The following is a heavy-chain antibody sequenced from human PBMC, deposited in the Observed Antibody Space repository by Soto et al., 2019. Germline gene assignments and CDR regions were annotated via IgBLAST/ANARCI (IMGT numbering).Heavy chain of an antibody. CDR3: SRIAVSGPITGFDY. J-gene: IGHJ4*02. Sequence: QLQLQESGPRLVKPSETLSLTCTVSGGSISNSSYLWGWIRQPPGKGLQWIGSVSYSGSTYYNPSLQSRVTISVDTSRTQSSLRLSSVTAADTAVYYCSRIAVSGPITGFDYWGQGALVTVSS. D-gene: IGHD6-19*01. CDR2: VSYSGST. CDR1: GGSISNSSYL. V-gene: IGHV4-39*01.